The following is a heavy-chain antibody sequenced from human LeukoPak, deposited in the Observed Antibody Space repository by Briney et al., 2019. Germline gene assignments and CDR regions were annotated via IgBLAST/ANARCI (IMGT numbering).Heavy chain of an antibody. V-gene: IGHV1-8*02. CDR3: ARGPGSHYYYYGMDV. J-gene: IGHJ6*02. Sequence: ASVKVSCKASGYTFTGYYMHWVRQATGQGLEWMGWMNPNSGNTGYAQKFQGRVTMTRNTSISTAYMELSSLRSEDTAVYYCARGPGSHYYYYGMDVWGQGTTVTVSS. CDR1: GYTFTGYY. D-gene: IGHD2-15*01. CDR2: MNPNSGNT.